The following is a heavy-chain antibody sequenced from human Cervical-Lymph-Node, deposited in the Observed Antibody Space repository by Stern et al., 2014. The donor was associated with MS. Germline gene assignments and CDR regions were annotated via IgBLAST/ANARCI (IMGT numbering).Heavy chain of an antibody. V-gene: IGHV3-43*02. D-gene: IGHD4/OR15-4a*01. CDR1: GFAFDDYA. CDR2: TSTT. Sequence: EVKLLESGGGLEQPGRSLRLSCAASGFAFDDYAMHWVRQAPGQGLEWVSTSTTNYAYSVQGLFTISRDNAQNSLYLQMNSLRPEDTALYYCAKDGGFADYHAGMDVWGQGTTVTVS. J-gene: IGHJ6*02. CDR3: AKDGGFADYHAGMDV.